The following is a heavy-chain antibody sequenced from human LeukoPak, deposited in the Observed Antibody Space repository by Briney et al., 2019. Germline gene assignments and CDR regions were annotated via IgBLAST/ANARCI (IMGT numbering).Heavy chain of an antibody. CDR2: ISSSSSYI. V-gene: IGHV3-21*01. J-gene: IGHJ6*03. Sequence: VGSLRLSCTASGFTFSSYSMNWVRQAPGQGLEWVSSISSSSSYIYYADSVKGRFTISRDTAKNSLYLQLSSLRAEDTAVYYCARWPRYCSKGVCYSLKGYYYMDVWGKGTTVTVSS. CDR3: ARWPRYCSKGVCYSLKGYYYMDV. D-gene: IGHD2-8*01. CDR1: GFTFSSYS.